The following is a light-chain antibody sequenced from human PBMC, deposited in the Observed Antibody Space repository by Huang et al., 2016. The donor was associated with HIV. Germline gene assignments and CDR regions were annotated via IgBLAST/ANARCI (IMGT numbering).Light chain of an antibody. CDR3: QQFNNWPPRFT. V-gene: IGKV3-15*01. Sequence: EIVMTQSPATLSVSPGERATLSCRASQNIGDNFTWYQHKPGQAPRLLIYGASTRATGIPARFSGSGSGTEFTLTISGLESEDFAVYYCQQFNNWPPRFTFGPGTTVDVK. J-gene: IGKJ3*01. CDR2: GAS. CDR1: QNIGDN.